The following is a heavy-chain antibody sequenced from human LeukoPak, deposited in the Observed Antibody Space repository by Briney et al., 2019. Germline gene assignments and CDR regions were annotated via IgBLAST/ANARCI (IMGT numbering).Heavy chain of an antibody. CDR1: GFTVSGTY. J-gene: IGHJ4*02. CDR3: ARALYSGHADLFDS. D-gene: IGHD5-12*01. V-gene: IGHV3-66*01. CDR2: IYSGGNT. Sequence: GGSLRLSCAVSGFTVSGTYMSWVRPAPGKGLEWVSVIYSGGNTYYSDSVKGRFAISRDTSKNTLYLQMNSLRAEDTAVYYCARALYSGHADLFDSWGQGTLVTVSS.